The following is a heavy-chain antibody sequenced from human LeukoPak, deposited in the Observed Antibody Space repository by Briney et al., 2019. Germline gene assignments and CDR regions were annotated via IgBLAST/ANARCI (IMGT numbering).Heavy chain of an antibody. V-gene: IGHV3-11*04. CDR3: GRGHWGIDD. J-gene: IGHJ4*02. D-gene: IGHD7-27*01. CDR2: ITKSGTDM. CDR1: GFIFSDHY. Sequence: PGGSLSLACGASGFIFSDHYMSWFRQAPGRGLEWISYITKSGTDMEYADSVKGRFTISRDNAKNSLFLQMNSLRAEDTAVYFCGRGHWGIDDWGQGQLFTVSS.